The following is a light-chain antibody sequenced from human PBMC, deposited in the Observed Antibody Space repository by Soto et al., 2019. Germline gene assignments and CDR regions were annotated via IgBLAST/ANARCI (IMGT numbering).Light chain of an antibody. CDR2: DAS. CDR1: QSITTF. Sequence: GDRVTITCRASQSITTFLAWYQQKPGKAPQILIYDASKLEPGVPSRLSGGGSGTEFTLTISSLQPDDFATYYCQQYNSYPWTFGQGTKVDIK. J-gene: IGKJ1*01. CDR3: QQYNSYPWT. V-gene: IGKV1-5*01.